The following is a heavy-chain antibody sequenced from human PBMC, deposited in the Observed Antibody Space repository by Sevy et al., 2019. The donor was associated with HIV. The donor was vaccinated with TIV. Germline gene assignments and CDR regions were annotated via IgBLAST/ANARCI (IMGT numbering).Heavy chain of an antibody. D-gene: IGHD3-3*01. CDR3: ARDKASECYYGMDV. V-gene: IGHV3-30-3*01. CDR2: ISHDGNKE. Sequence: GGSLRLSCAASGFTFSAYAVHWVRQAPGKGLEWVAVISHDGNKEDYEQSVRGRFTLSRDNSKKTQFLQMNGLRTDDTGLYYCARDKASECYYGMDVWGQGTTVTVSS. J-gene: IGHJ6*02. CDR1: GFTFSAYA.